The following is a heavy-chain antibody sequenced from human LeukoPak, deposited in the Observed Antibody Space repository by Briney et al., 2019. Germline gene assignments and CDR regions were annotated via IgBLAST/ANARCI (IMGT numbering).Heavy chain of an antibody. CDR3: ASVAEVAAINY. CDR2: IYYSGST. CDR1: GGSISSYY. D-gene: IGHD2-15*01. J-gene: IGHJ4*02. Sequence: SETLSLTCTVSGGSISSYYWSWIRQPPGKGLEWIGYIYYSGSTNYNPSLKSRVTISVDTSKNQFSLKLSSVTAADTAVYYCASVAEVAAINYWGQGILVTVSS. V-gene: IGHV4-59*01.